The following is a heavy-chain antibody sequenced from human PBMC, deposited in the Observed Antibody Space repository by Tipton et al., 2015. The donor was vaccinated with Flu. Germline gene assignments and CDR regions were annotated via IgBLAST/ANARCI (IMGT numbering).Heavy chain of an antibody. J-gene: IGHJ5*02. CDR1: GYTFTGYY. CDR3: ARSLFQSFGFDP. CDR2: INPRSGDT. Sequence: QLVQSGAEVSTPGASLKVSCKASGYTFTGYYMHWVRQVPGQGLEWMGWINPRSGDTNYAQKFQGRVTMTRDTAISTVYMVLTSLRSDDTAVYFCARSLFQSFGFDPWGQGTLVTVSS. V-gene: IGHV1-2*02. D-gene: IGHD2-21*01.